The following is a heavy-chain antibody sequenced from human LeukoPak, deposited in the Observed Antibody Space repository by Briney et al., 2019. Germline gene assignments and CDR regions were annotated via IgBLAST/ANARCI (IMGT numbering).Heavy chain of an antibody. CDR1: GFTFSSYW. V-gene: IGHV3-7*01. Sequence: GGSLRLSCAASGFTFSSYWMSWVRQAPGKGLEWVANIKQHGSETYYVDSVKGRFTISRDNAKNSLYLQMNSLRAGDTAVYYCARGLWNFDYWGQGTLVTVSS. J-gene: IGHJ4*02. CDR2: IKQHGSET. CDR3: ARGLWNFDY. D-gene: IGHD2-21*01.